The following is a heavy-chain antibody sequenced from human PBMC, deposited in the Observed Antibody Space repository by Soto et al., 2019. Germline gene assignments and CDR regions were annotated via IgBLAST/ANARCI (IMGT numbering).Heavy chain of an antibody. Sequence: SETLSLTCAVSGDSISSGYYWAWIRQSPGKGLEWIGSIYHSGTTYYNPSLNRRVTISVDTSKNQFSLKLSSVTAADSAVYYCARRVAAHPYFDFWGQGALVTVSS. CDR2: IYHSGTT. J-gene: IGHJ4*02. CDR1: GDSISSGYY. D-gene: IGHD6-6*01. CDR3: ARRVAAHPYFDF. V-gene: IGHV4-38-2*01.